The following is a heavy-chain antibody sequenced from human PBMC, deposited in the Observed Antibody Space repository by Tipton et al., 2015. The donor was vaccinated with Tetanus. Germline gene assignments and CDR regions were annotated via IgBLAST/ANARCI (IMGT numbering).Heavy chain of an antibody. J-gene: IGHJ4*02. CDR2: IYYTGNT. V-gene: IGHV4-31*03. CDR1: GGSINSGGYY. CDR3: VRGRGLGAYSFGFEY. Sequence: GLVKPSQTLSVTCTVSGGSINSGGYYWSWLRQHPGKGLEWIGYIYYTGNTYYNPSVRSRLTLSLQRSKNQVSLKLSSVTAADTAVYYCVRGRGLGAYSFGFEYWGQGALVTVSS. D-gene: IGHD5-12*01.